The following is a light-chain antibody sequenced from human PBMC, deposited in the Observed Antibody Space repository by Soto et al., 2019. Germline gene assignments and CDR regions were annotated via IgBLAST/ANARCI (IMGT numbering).Light chain of an antibody. CDR1: QSVNTN. Sequence: EIVMTQSPATLSVSPGERATLSCRASQSVNTNLAWYQQKPGQAPRLLIYGASTRATGIPARFSGSGSGTEFTLTIDSLQSDDFAVYLCQQYRNWPLTFGGGTKVDIK. CDR2: GAS. CDR3: QQYRNWPLT. V-gene: IGKV3-15*01. J-gene: IGKJ4*01.